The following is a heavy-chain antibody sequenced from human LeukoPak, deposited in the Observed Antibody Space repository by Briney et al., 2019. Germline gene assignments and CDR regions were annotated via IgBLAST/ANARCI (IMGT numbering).Heavy chain of an antibody. Sequence: GGSLRLSCAASGFTFSSYGMHWVRQATGKGLEWVSAIGTAGDTYYPGSVKGRFTISRENAKNSLYLQMNSLRAGDTAVYYCARGREDHYGMDVWGQGTTVTVS. V-gene: IGHV3-13*01. CDR3: ARGREDHYGMDV. J-gene: IGHJ6*02. CDR1: GFTFSSYG. CDR2: IGTAGDT. D-gene: IGHD1-26*01.